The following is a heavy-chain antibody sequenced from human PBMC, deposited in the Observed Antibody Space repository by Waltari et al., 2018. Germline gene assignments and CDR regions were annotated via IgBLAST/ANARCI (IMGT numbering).Heavy chain of an antibody. J-gene: IGHJ4*02. CDR1: GGSFRGYY. V-gene: IGHV4-34*01. Sequence: QVQLQQWGAGLLKPSETLSLTCAVYGGSFRGYYWSWIRQPPGKGLEWIGEINHSGSTNYNPSLKSRVTISVDTSKNQFSLKLSSVTAADTAVYYCARVRGPPYGDYWYYFDYWGQGTLVTVSS. CDR2: INHSGST. CDR3: ARVRGPPYGDYWYYFDY. D-gene: IGHD4-17*01.